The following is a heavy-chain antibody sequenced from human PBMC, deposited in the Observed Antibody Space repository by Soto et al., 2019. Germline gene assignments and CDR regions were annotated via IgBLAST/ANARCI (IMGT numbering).Heavy chain of an antibody. CDR3: ARKFLGDYYYGMDV. V-gene: IGHV4-31*03. D-gene: IGHD3-16*01. CDR1: GGSISSGGYY. Sequence: SETLSLTCTVSGGSISSGGYYWSWIRQHPGKGLEWIGYIYYSGSTYYNPSLKSRVTISVDTSKNQFSLKLSSVTAADTAVYYCARKFLGDYYYGMDVWGQGTTVTVSS. J-gene: IGHJ6*02. CDR2: IYYSGST.